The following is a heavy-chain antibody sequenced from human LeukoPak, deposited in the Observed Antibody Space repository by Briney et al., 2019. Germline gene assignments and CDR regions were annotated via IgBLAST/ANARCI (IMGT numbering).Heavy chain of an antibody. J-gene: IGHJ4*02. V-gene: IGHV4-39*01. Sequence: SETLSLTCTVSGGSISSSSYYWGWIRQPPGKGLEWVGSISYSGRTYYNPSLKSRVTISVETSKNQFSLKLSSVTAADTAVYYCARGPANYDILTGYYYQGAYFDYWGQGTLAIASS. CDR3: ARGPANYDILTGYYYQGAYFDY. D-gene: IGHD3-9*01. CDR1: GGSISSSSYY. CDR2: ISYSGRT.